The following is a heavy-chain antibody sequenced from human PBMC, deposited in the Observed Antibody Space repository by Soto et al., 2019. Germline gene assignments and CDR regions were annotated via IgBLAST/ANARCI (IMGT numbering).Heavy chain of an antibody. CDR3: ARDWYCSGGRCSDVFDI. V-gene: IGHV1-18*01. CDR1: GYTFSRYG. Sequence: ASVKVSCKASGYTFSRYGISWVRQAPGQGLEWMGWNAAYSDNTNSAQKFQGRVTMTTDTSTSTAYMELRSLISDDTVVYYCARDWYCSGGRCSDVFDIWGQGTMVTVSS. D-gene: IGHD2-15*01. CDR2: NAAYSDNT. J-gene: IGHJ3*02.